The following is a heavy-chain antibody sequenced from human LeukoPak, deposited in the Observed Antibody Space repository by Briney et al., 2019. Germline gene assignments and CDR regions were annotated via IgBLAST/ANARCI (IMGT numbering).Heavy chain of an antibody. V-gene: IGHV3-23*01. CDR2: MSGSGGSA. D-gene: IGHD3-10*01. J-gene: IGHJ4*02. CDR3: AKDGSGG. CDR1: GFTFSSYA. Sequence: GGSLRLSCAASGFTFSSYAMTWVRQAPGKGLEWVSTMSGSGGSAYYADSVKGRFTISRDNSKNTLYLRMNSLRAEDTAMYHCAKDGSGGWGQGTLVTVSS.